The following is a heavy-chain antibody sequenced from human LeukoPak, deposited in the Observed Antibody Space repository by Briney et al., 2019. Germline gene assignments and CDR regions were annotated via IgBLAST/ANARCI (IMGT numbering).Heavy chain of an antibody. D-gene: IGHD2/OR15-2a*01. V-gene: IGHV1-24*01. CDR2: FDPEDGET. Sequence: EASVKVSCKVSGYTLTELSMHWVRQAPGKGLEWMGGFDPEDGETIYAQKFQGRVTMTKDTSTHTGYMELSSLRSDDTAVYYCTLQRISFLNYFDPWGQGTLVTVSS. CDR3: TLQRISFLNYFDP. CDR1: GYTLTELS. J-gene: IGHJ5*02.